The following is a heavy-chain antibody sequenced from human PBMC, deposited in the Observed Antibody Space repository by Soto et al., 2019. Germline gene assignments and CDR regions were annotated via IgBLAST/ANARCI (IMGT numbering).Heavy chain of an antibody. J-gene: IGHJ6*02. CDR3: ARGGGDVVVPAASSYYYYGMDV. CDR1: GGSISSGGYS. CDR2: IYHSGST. Sequence: PSETLSLTCAVSGGSISSGGYSWSWIRQPPAKGLEWIGYIYHSGSTYYNPSLKSRVSISVDRSKNQFSLKLSSVTAADTAVYYCARGGGDVVVPAASSYYYYGMDVWCQGTTVTVSS. D-gene: IGHD2-2*01. V-gene: IGHV4-30-2*01.